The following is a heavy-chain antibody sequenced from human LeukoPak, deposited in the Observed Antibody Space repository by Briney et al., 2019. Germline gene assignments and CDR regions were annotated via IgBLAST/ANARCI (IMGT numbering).Heavy chain of an antibody. J-gene: IGHJ4*02. CDR3: ARIRMITFGGVIVRTYYFDY. CDR1: NYSISSGYY. Sequence: SETLSLTCAVSNYSISSGYYWGWIRQPPGKGLEWIGSIYHRGNTYYNPSLKSRVTISVDTSKNQFSLKLSSVTAADTAVYYCARIRMITFGGVIVRTYYFDYLGQGTLVIVSS. V-gene: IGHV4-38-2*01. D-gene: IGHD3-16*02. CDR2: IYHRGNT.